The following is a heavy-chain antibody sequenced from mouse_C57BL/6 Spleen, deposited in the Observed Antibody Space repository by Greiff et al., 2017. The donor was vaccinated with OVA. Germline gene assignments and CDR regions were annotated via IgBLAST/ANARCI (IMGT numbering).Heavy chain of an antibody. CDR2: IRNKANNHAT. D-gene: IGHD2-2*01. V-gene: IGHV6-6*01. CDR3: KSYGYDGRVYYAMDY. Sequence: EVKLVESGGGLVQPGGSMKLSCAASGFTFSDAWMDWVRQSPEKGLEWVAEIRNKANNHATYYAESVKGRFTISRDDSKSSVYLQMNSLRAEDTGIYYCKSYGYDGRVYYAMDYWGQGTSVTVSS. CDR1: GFTFSDAW. J-gene: IGHJ4*01.